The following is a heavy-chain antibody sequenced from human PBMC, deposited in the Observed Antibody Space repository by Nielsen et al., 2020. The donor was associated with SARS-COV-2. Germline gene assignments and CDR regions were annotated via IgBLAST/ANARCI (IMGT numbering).Heavy chain of an antibody. CDR1: GFTFRSYG. Sequence: GESLKISCAASGFTFRSYGMNWVRQAPGKGLEWVSYISSSSSTIYFADSVKGRFTISRDNAKNSLYLQMNSLRVEETAVYYCARDLGYCYSTSCYTLAFDFWGQGTMVTVSS. V-gene: IGHV3-48*01. CDR3: ARDLGYCYSTSCYTLAFDF. CDR2: ISSSSSTI. D-gene: IGHD2-2*02. J-gene: IGHJ3*01.